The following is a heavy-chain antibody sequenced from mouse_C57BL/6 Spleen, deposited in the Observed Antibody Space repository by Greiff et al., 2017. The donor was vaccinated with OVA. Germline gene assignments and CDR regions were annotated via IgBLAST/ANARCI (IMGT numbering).Heavy chain of an antibody. CDR1: GYTFTSYW. V-gene: IGHV1-64*01. J-gene: IGHJ2*01. D-gene: IGHD1-1*01. CDR3: AREGYYYGSSDYDY. Sequence: VQLQQPGAELVKPGASVKLSCKASGYTFTSYWMHWVTQRPGQGLEWIGMIHPNSGSTNYNEKFKSKATLTVDKSSSTAYMQLSSLTSEDSAVYYCAREGYYYGSSDYDYWGQGTTLTVSS. CDR2: IHPNSGST.